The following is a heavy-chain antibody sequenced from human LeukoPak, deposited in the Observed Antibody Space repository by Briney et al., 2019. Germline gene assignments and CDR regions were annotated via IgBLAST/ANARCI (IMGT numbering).Heavy chain of an antibody. J-gene: IGHJ6*02. CDR3: ARDRGSMAHYYYGMDV. D-gene: IGHD3-10*01. V-gene: IGHV3-23*01. CDR2: ITDSGGST. CDR1: GFTFSSYA. Sequence: GGSLRLSCAASGFTFSSYAMSWVRQAPGKGLEWVSVITDSGGSTYYADSVKGRFTISRDNSKNTLYLQMNSLRAEDTAVYYCARDRGSMAHYYYGMDVWGQGTTVTVSS.